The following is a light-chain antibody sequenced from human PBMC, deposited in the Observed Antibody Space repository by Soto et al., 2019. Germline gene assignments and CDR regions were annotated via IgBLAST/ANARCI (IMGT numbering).Light chain of an antibody. CDR1: SGHNSYA. V-gene: IGLV4-69*01. CDR2: LNSDGSH. CDR3: QTWSTDIRV. J-gene: IGLJ3*02. Sequence: QSVRTQPPSASASLGASVKLTWTLSSGHNSYAIAWHQQQPEKGPRYLMKLNSDGSHSKGDGIPDRFSGSSSGAERYLTISSLQSEDEADYYCQTWSTDIRVFGGGTKVTVL.